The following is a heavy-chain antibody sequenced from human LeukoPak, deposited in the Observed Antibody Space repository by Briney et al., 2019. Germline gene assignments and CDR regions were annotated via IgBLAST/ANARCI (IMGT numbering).Heavy chain of an antibody. D-gene: IGHD6-13*01. J-gene: IGHJ4*02. V-gene: IGHV3-23*01. CDR2: ISGSGGST. CDR1: GFTFSRYA. Sequence: GGSLRLSCAASGFTFSRYAMSWVRQAPGKGLEWVSAISGSGGSTYYADSVKGRFTISRDNSKNTLYLQMNSLRAEDTAVYYCAKVVAEYSSSLPLDYWGQGTLVTVSS. CDR3: AKVVAEYSSSLPLDY.